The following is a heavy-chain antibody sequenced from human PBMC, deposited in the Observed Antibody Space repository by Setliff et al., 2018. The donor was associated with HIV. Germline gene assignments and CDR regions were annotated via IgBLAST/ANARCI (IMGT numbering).Heavy chain of an antibody. CDR3: ARDRSSWGTDAFDI. Sequence: ASVKVSCKAFGYTLTNYGISWVRQAPGQGLEWMGWISAYNGNTNYAQKLQGRVTMTTDTSTSTAYMELRSLRSDDTAVYYCARDRSSWGTDAFDIWGQGTMVTVSS. J-gene: IGHJ3*02. D-gene: IGHD6-13*01. CDR1: GYTLTNYG. CDR2: ISAYNGNT. V-gene: IGHV1-18*01.